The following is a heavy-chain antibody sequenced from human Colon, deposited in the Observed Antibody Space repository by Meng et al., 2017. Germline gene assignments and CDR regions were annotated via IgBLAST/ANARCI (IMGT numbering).Heavy chain of an antibody. CDR3: ARDHWGSLDY. D-gene: IGHD7-27*01. CDR2: AGT. Sequence: QVQLQESGPGRVRPSETLSLIFTVSGGSVSMSDYQWGWIRQPPGXGLEWIGYAGTNYNPSLKSRVTISVDTSKRQFSLKLTSVTAADTAVYYCARDHWGSLDYWGQGILVTVSS. CDR1: GGSVSMSDYQ. J-gene: IGHJ4*02. V-gene: IGHV4-61*08.